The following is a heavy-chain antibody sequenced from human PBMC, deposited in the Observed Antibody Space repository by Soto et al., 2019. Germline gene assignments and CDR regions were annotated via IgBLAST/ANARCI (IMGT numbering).Heavy chain of an antibody. D-gene: IGHD6-19*01. V-gene: IGHV1-18*01. CDR3: ARDKQWLAPMNWFDP. CDR1: GYTFTSYG. J-gene: IGHJ5*02. Sequence: ASVKVSCKASGYTFTSYGISWVRQAPGQGVEWMGWISAYNGNTNYAQKLQGRVTMTTDTSPSTAYMELRSLSSDDTALYYCARDKQWLAPMNWFDPWGQGTQVTVSS. CDR2: ISAYNGNT.